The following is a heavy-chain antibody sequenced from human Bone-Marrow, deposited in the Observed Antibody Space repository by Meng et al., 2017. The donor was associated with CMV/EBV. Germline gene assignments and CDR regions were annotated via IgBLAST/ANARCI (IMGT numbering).Heavy chain of an antibody. V-gene: IGHV4-34*01. CDR2: INHSGST. J-gene: IGHJ4*02. Sequence: SETLSLTCAVYGGSFSGYYWSWIRQPPGKGLEWIGEINHSGSTNYNPSLKSRVTISVDTSKNQFSLKLGSVTAADTAVYYCARSLDCGGDCYLGYWGQGTLVTVST. CDR3: ARSLDCGGDCYLGY. D-gene: IGHD2-21*01. CDR1: GGSFSGYY.